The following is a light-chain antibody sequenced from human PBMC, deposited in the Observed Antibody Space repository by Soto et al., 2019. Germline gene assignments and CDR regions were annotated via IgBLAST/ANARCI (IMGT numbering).Light chain of an antibody. CDR2: GNS. J-gene: IGLJ1*01. CDR1: SSNIGAGYY. CDR3: QSYDSSLSGYV. V-gene: IGLV1-40*01. Sequence: QSVLTQPPSVSGSPGQRVTISCTGTSSNIGAGYYVHWYQQLPGTAPKLLIYGNSNRPSGVPYRFSGSKSGTSASLAITGRQAEDEADYYCQSYDSSLSGYVFGTGTKLTVL.